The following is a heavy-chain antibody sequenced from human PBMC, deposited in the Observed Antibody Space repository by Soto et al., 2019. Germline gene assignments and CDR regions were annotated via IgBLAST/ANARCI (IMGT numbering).Heavy chain of an antibody. D-gene: IGHD3-10*01. CDR1: GFTVSGYG. J-gene: IGHJ4*02. Sequence: QVPLVESGGGVVQPGRSLRLACAASGFTVSGYGMHWVRQAPGKGLEWVAVISYDGCNKYYAESVKGRFTISRDNSKNTLYLEMNSLRAEDTAVYYCEKERVVRGVTDYWGQGTLVTVSS. CDR2: ISYDGCNK. CDR3: EKERVVRGVTDY. V-gene: IGHV3-30*18.